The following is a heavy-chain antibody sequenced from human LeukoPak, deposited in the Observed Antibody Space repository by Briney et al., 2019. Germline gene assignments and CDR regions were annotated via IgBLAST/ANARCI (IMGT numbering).Heavy chain of an antibody. J-gene: IGHJ4*02. CDR3: ARDGRDYYDSSGYYLNFDY. D-gene: IGHD3-22*01. V-gene: IGHV1-18*01. CDR2: ISAYNGNT. CDR1: GYTFTSYG. Sequence: ASVKVSCKASGYTFTSYGISWVRQAPGQGLEWMGWISAYNGNTNYAQKLQGRVTMTTDTSTSTAYMELRSLRSDDTAVYYCARDGRDYYDSSGYYLNFDYWGQGTLVTVSS.